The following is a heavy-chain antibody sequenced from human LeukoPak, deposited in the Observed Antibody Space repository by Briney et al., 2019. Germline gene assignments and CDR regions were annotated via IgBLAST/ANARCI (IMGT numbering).Heavy chain of an antibody. CDR1: GGSISSYY. J-gene: IGHJ4*02. CDR2: IYYSGST. CDR3: ARDSWSGGSYWVFDS. D-gene: IGHD1-26*01. V-gene: IGHV4-59*01. Sequence: SETLSLTCTVSGGSISSYYWSWIRQPPGKGLEWIGYIYYSGSTNYNPSLKSRVTISVDTSKNQFSLKLSSVTAADTAVYYCARDSWSGGSYWVFDSWGQGTLVTVSS.